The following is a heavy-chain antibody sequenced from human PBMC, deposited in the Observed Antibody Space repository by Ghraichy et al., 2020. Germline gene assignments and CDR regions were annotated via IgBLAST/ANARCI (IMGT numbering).Heavy chain of an antibody. J-gene: IGHJ4*02. D-gene: IGHD3-16*02. CDR3: VRLRLGELSSLDY. Sequence: SETLSLTCTVSGGSINSYYWSWMRQLPGKGLEWIGYIYYSGSTNYNPSLKSRVTISIDTSKNQFSLKLTSVTAADTAVYYCVRLRLGELSSLDYWGQGTLVTVSS. CDR1: GGSINSYY. CDR2: IYYSGST. V-gene: IGHV4-59*01.